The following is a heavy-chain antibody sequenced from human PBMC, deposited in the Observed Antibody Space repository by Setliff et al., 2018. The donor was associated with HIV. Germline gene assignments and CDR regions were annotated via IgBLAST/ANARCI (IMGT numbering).Heavy chain of an antibody. CDR2: INHDRTT. CDR1: GGSFSGYY. V-gene: IGHV4-34*01. D-gene: IGHD3-3*01. J-gene: IGHJ6*03. CDR3: ARGSRQLTIFGVVFKTNYYFMDV. Sequence: KTSETLSLTCAVYGGSFSGYYWNWIRQSPGKGLEWIGEINHDRTTNYNPSLKSRVTISVDTSKNQFSLTLNSVTAADTAVYYCARGSRQLTIFGVVFKTNYYFMDVWGKGTAVTVSS.